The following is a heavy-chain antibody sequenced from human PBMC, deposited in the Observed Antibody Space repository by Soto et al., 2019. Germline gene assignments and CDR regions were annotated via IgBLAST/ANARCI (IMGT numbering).Heavy chain of an antibody. CDR2: IYFTGNT. Sequence: KPXXTLSLTCTASGGSLTSSSHFWGWVRQPPGKGLEWIGTIYFTGNTYYTPSLKSRLTMSIDTSKNEFSLRLNSVTAADKAVYYCAGQTFTIAAASYGRRNWFDPWGPGTLVTVS. CDR3: AGQTFTIAAASYGRRNWFDP. D-gene: IGHD6-25*01. V-gene: IGHV4-39*01. J-gene: IGHJ5*02. CDR1: GGSLTSSSHF.